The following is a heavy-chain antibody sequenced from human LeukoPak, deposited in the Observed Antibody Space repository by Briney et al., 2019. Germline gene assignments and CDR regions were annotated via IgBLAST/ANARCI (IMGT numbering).Heavy chain of an antibody. V-gene: IGHV1-46*01. CDR3: ARVKSYYYDTSDKDAFDI. CDR2: INPRGGST. CDR1: GYTLTGLS. Sequence: GASVKVSCKVSGYTLTGLSMHWVRQAPGQGLEWMGIINPRGGSTSYTQKFQGRVTMTRDTSTSTVYMELSSLRSEDTAVYYCARVKSYYYDTSDKDAFDIWGQGTMFTVSS. J-gene: IGHJ3*02. D-gene: IGHD3-22*01.